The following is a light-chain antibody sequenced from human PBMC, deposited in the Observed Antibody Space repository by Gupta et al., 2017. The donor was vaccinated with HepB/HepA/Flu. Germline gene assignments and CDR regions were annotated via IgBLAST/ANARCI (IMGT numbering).Light chain of an antibody. CDR2: DVS. Sequence: QSARTQPASVSGSPGQSITISCTGTSSDVGGYKYVSWYQQHPGKAPKLMIYDVSNRPSGVSDRFSGSKSGNTASLTISGLQAEDEADYYCSSYKSTSTPVVFGGGTKLTVL. J-gene: IGLJ2*01. V-gene: IGLV2-14*03. CDR1: SSDVGGYKY. CDR3: SSYKSTSTPVV.